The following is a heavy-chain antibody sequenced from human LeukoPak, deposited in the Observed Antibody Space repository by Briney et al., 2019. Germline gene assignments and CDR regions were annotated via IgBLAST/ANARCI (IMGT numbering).Heavy chain of an antibody. CDR3: AKDRSMTTVTNNWFDP. V-gene: IGHV3-23*01. D-gene: IGHD4-17*01. Sequence: GGSLRLSCAASGFTFSSYSMNWVRQAPGKGLEWVSAISGSGGSTYYADSVKGRFTISRDNSKNTLYLQMNSLRAEDTAVYYCAKDRSMTTVTNNWFDPWGQGTLVTVSS. J-gene: IGHJ5*02. CDR1: GFTFSSYS. CDR2: ISGSGGST.